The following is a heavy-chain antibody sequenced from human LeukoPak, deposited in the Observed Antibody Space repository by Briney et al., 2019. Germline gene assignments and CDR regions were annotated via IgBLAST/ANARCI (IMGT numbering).Heavy chain of an antibody. CDR3: ARVPSIAAAPYYMDV. J-gene: IGHJ6*03. V-gene: IGHV1-2*06. CDR2: INPNSGGK. Sequence: GVSVKVSCKASGYTFTGYYMHWVRQAPGQGLEWMGRINPNSGGKNYAQKFQGRVTMTRETSISTAYMELSRLRSDDTAVYYCARVPSIAAAPYYMDVWGKGTTVTVSS. CDR1: GYTFTGYY. D-gene: IGHD6-13*01.